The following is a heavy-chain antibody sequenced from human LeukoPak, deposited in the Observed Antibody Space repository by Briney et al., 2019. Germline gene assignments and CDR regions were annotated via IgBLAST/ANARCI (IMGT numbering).Heavy chain of an antibody. Sequence: SETLSLTCTVSGGSISSSSYYWGWIRQPPGKGLEWIGSIYYSGSTYYNPSLKSRVTISVDTSKNQFSLNLTSVTAADTAVYYCARDPYSVDAFDIWGQGTMVTVSS. CDR2: IYYSGST. J-gene: IGHJ3*02. CDR1: GGSISSSSYY. D-gene: IGHD2-21*01. V-gene: IGHV4-39*07. CDR3: ARDPYSVDAFDI.